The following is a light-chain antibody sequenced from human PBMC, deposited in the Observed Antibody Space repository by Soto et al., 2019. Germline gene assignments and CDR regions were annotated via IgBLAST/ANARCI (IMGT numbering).Light chain of an antibody. CDR1: QSIGVW. CDR2: KTS. CDR3: QQYINYFRT. V-gene: IGKV1-5*03. Sequence: DIQMTQSPSTLSASVGDRVTITCRASQSIGVWLAWYQQKPGTAPKLLIYKTSTLDSGVPLRFSGSVSGTEFTLTNSSLQPDDFATYYCQQYINYFRTFGQGTKVEIK. J-gene: IGKJ1*01.